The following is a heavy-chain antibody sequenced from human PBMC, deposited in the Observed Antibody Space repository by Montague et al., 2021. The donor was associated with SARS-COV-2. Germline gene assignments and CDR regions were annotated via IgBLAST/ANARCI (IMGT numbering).Heavy chain of an antibody. CDR1: GGSINSGSYY. J-gene: IGHJ6*02. CDR2: ISTSGNT. CDR3: ARDTRPNFAYYDILAGDYYYYGIDV. D-gene: IGHD3-9*01. V-gene: IGHV4-61*02. Sequence: TLSLTCTVSGGSINSGSYYWGWLRQAVGKGLEWIGRISTSGNTKYNTSLKSRVTISVDTSQNQFSLKMYSVTAADTAVYYCARDTRPNFAYYDILAGDYYYYGIDVWGQGTTVTVSS.